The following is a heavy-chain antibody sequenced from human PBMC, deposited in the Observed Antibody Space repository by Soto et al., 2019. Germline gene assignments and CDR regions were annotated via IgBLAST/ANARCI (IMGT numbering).Heavy chain of an antibody. CDR1: GCSISSSSYY. Sequence: PSETLSLTCTVSGCSISSSSYYWGWIRQPPGKGLEWIGSIYYSGSTYYNPSLKSRVTISVDTSKNQFSLKLSSVTAADTAVYYCARKPAAGYYYYMDVWGKGTTVTVPS. CDR3: ARKPAAGYYYYMDV. V-gene: IGHV4-39*01. CDR2: IYYSGST. J-gene: IGHJ6*03. D-gene: IGHD6-13*01.